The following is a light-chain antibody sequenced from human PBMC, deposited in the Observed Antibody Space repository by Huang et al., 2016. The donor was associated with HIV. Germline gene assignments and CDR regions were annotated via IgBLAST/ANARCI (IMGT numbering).Light chain of an antibody. CDR3: QQSYASPMYT. V-gene: IGKV1-39*01. Sequence: DIQMTQSPSSLSASVGDKVTITCRASQSIRTHLNWYQQKPGKAPKFLIDSASNLQSGVPSRFSGSGSGTDFTLTISSVQPEDIATYYCQQSYASPMYTFGQGTKLQIK. J-gene: IGKJ2*01. CDR1: QSIRTH. CDR2: SAS.